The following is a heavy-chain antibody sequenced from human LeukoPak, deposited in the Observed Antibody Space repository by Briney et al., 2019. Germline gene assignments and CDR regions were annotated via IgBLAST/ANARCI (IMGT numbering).Heavy chain of an antibody. J-gene: IGHJ3*02. Sequence: PGGSLRLSCAASGFTFSSYSMNWVLQAPGKGLEWVSYISSSSSTMYYADSVKGRFSISRDNAKNSLYLQMNSLRAEDTAVYYCARVFGGSYYRSVLAFDIWGQGTMVTVSS. CDR1: GFTFSSYS. V-gene: IGHV3-48*01. D-gene: IGHD1-26*01. CDR3: ARVFGGSYYRSVLAFDI. CDR2: ISSSSSTM.